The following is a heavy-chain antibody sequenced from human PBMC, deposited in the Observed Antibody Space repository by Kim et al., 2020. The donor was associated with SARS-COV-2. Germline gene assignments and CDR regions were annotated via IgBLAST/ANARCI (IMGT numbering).Heavy chain of an antibody. CDR3: TTSHLAAFDQDS. Sequence: GGSLRLSCAGSGFDFSGSWLSWVRQAPGKGLEWVGRIKAEIHGGTVDYTAPVKGRFIISRDDSKGTLFLQMNSLKIEDTAIYYCTTSHLAAFDQDSWGQG. CDR2: IKAEIHGGTV. D-gene: IGHD3-9*01. CDR1: GFDFSGSW. V-gene: IGHV3-15*01. J-gene: IGHJ4*02.